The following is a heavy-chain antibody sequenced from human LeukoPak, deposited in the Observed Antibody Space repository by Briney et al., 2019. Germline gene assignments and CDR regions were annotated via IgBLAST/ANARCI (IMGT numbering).Heavy chain of an antibody. Sequence: SETLSLTCTVSGGSISSYYWSWIRQPPGKGLEWIGYIYYSGSTNYNPSLKSRVTISVDTSKNQFSLKLSSVTAADTAVYYCARVPAYCGGDCYSLYYYSMDVWGQGTTVTVSS. CDR3: ARVPAYCGGDCYSLYYYSMDV. V-gene: IGHV4-59*08. J-gene: IGHJ6*02. D-gene: IGHD2-21*02. CDR1: GGSISSYY. CDR2: IYYSGST.